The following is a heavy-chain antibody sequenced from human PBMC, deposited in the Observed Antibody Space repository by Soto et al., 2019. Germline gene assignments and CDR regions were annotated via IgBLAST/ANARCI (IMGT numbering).Heavy chain of an antibody. CDR3: KVGGAGPPFDY. J-gene: IGHJ4*02. D-gene: IGHD2-15*01. CDR2: IHYSGST. V-gene: IGHV4-59*11. CDR1: GVSITSHY. Sequence: SETLSLTCTVSGVSITSHYWTWIRQPPGKGLEWIGNIHYSGSTNYSPSLKGRVIISVDTSENQSSLKLSSVTTADTAVYYCKVGGAGPPFDYWGQGTLVTVYS.